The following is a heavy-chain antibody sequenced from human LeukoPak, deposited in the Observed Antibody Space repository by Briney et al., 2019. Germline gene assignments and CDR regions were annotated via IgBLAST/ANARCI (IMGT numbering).Heavy chain of an antibody. J-gene: IGHJ2*01. CDR3: ATDIVATILRYFDL. D-gene: IGHD5-12*01. Sequence: SETLSLTCTVSGGSISNYYWTWVRQPPGKGLEWIGYVYHSGSTNYNPSLKSRVTISVDTSKNQFSLKLSSVTAADTAVYYCATDIVATILRYFDLWGRGTLVTVSS. CDR2: VYHSGST. CDR1: GGSISNYY. V-gene: IGHV4-59*12.